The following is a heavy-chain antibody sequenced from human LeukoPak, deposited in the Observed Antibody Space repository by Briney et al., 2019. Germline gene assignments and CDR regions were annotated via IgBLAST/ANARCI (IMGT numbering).Heavy chain of an antibody. Sequence: SETLSLTCAVYGGSFSGYYWSWIRQPPGKGLEWIGEINHSGSTNHNPSLKSRVTISVDTSKNQFSLKLSSVTAADTAVYYCARGRRFGWGMLGYMDVWGKGTTVTVSS. CDR3: ARGRRFGWGMLGYMDV. CDR2: INHSGST. CDR1: GGSFSGYY. V-gene: IGHV4-34*01. J-gene: IGHJ6*03. D-gene: IGHD3-9*01.